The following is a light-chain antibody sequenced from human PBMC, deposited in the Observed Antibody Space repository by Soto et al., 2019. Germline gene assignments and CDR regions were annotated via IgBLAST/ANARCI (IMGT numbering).Light chain of an antibody. Sequence: DIQMTQSPSSVSASLGDRVTITCRASQHISTWLVWYQQKPGKAPQLLIYAASSLQTGVRSRFSGSGSGTDFSRTIGSLQPDDSATYDCQQANSFPFTFGQGTRLEI. CDR1: QHISTW. J-gene: IGKJ2*01. CDR3: QQANSFPFT. CDR2: AAS. V-gene: IGKV1-12*01.